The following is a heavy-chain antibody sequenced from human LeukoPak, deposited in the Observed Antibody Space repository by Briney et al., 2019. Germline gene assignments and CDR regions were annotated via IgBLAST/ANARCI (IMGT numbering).Heavy chain of an antibody. CDR2: INSDGSST. CDR1: GFTFSSYW. Sequence: GSLRLSCAASGFTFSSYWMHWVRQAPGKGLVWVSRINSDGSSTSYADSVKGRFTISRDNAKNTLYLQMNSLRAEDTAVYYCASGSLMYYYDSSGRPFDYWGQGTLVTVSS. D-gene: IGHD3-22*01. V-gene: IGHV3-74*01. J-gene: IGHJ4*02. CDR3: ASGSLMYYYDSSGRPFDY.